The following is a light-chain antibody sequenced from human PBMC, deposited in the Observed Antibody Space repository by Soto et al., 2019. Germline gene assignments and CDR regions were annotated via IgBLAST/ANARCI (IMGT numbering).Light chain of an antibody. CDR2: EVT. CDR3: SSFTNVNTGL. V-gene: IGLV2-14*01. CDR1: TSDVGGYDY. J-gene: IGLJ3*02. Sequence: QSALTQPASVSGSPGQSITISCTGTTSDVGGYDYVSWYQHHPGKAPKLLIYEVTHRPSGVSNRFSGSKSGNMASLTISGLQAEDEADYYCSSFTNVNTGLFGTGTKLTVL.